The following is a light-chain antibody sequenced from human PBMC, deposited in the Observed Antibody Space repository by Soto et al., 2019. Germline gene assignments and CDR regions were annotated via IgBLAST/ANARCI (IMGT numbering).Light chain of an antibody. CDR3: SSYTSSSTYV. V-gene: IGLV2-14*03. J-gene: IGLJ1*01. Sequence: QSALTQPASVSGSPGQSIAISCTGTSSDVGAYNSVSWYQQHPGRAPKLMIDDVSNRPSGVSNRFSGSKSGNTASLTISGLQAEDEADYYCSSYTSSSTYVFGTGTKVTVL. CDR1: SSDVGAYNS. CDR2: DVS.